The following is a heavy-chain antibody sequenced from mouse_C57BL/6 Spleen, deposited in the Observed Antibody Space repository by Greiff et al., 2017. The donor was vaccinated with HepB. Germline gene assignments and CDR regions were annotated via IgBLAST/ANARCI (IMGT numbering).Heavy chain of an antibody. CDR2: IDPSDSYT. CDR1: GYTFTSYW. J-gene: IGHJ3*01. V-gene: IGHV1-50*01. Sequence: QVQLKQSGAELVKPGASVKLSCKASGYTFTSYWMQWVKQRPGQGLEWIGEIDPSDSYTNYNQKFKGKATLTVDTSSSTAYMQLSSLTSEDSAVYYWARTAQALAWFAYWGQGTLVTVSA. D-gene: IGHD3-2*02. CDR3: ARTAQALAWFAY.